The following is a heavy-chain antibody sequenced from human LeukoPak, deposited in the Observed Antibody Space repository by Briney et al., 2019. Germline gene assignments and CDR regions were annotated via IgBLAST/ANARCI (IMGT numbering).Heavy chain of an antibody. J-gene: IGHJ4*02. CDR2: ISSSSSYI. CDR3: ARDWWYCSGGSCHYFDY. Sequence: GGSLRLSCAAYGFTFSSYCMNWVRQAAGKGREWVSFISSSSSYIYYADSVKGRFTISRDNAKNSLYLQMNSLRAEDTAVYYCARDWWYCSGGSCHYFDYWGQGTLVTVSS. CDR1: GFTFSSYC. V-gene: IGHV3-21*01. D-gene: IGHD2-15*01.